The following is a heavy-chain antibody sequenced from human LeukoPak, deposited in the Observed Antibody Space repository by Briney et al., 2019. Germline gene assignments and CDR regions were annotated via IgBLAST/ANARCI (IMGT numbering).Heavy chain of an antibody. V-gene: IGHV3-23*01. Sequence: GGSLRLSCAASGFTFSSYAMSWVRQAPGKGLEWVSAISGSGGSTYYADSVKGRFTTSRDNSKNTLYLQMNSLRAEDTAVYYCAKDSSGDLSTGDYWGQGTLVTVSA. CDR2: ISGSGGST. CDR1: GFTFSSYA. J-gene: IGHJ4*02. D-gene: IGHD3-22*01. CDR3: AKDSSGDLSTGDY.